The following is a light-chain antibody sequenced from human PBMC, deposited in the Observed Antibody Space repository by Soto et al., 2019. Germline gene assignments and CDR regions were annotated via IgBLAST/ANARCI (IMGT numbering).Light chain of an antibody. CDR3: QQYNSFGWT. CDR1: QSISSW. Sequence: DIQMSQSPSTLSASVGDRVTITCRASQSISSWLAWYQQKPGKAPRLLIYDASSLESGVPSRFSGSGSGTEFTLTISSLQPDDFATYYCQQYNSFGWTFGQGTKVDIK. J-gene: IGKJ1*01. V-gene: IGKV1-5*01. CDR2: DAS.